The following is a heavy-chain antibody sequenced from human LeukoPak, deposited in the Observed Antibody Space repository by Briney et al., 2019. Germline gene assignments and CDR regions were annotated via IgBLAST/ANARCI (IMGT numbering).Heavy chain of an antibody. D-gene: IGHD6-13*01. J-gene: IGHJ2*01. CDR2: IYYSGST. Sequence: PSETLSLTCTVSGGSISSSTYYWGWIRQPPGKGLEWIGSIYYSGSTYYNPSLKSRVTISLDTSNNQLFLMMSSSATADTAGEYCARLPQDSWGWIWYFDLWGRGTLVTVSS. CDR1: GGSISSSTYY. CDR3: ARLPQDSWGWIWYFDL. V-gene: IGHV4-39*01.